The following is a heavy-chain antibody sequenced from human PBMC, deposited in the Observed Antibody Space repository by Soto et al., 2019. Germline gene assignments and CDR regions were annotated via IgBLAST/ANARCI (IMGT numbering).Heavy chain of an antibody. CDR1: GFTFSSYS. D-gene: IGHD1-26*01. CDR2: ISSSSSYI. Sequence: HGGSLRLSCAASGFTFSSYSMNWVRQAPGKGLEWVSSISSSSSYIYYADSVKGRFTISRDNAKNSLYLQMNSLRAEDTAVYYCARFNVVDSGSYFVRYYYGMDVWGQGTTVTVSS. CDR3: ARFNVVDSGSYFVRYYYGMDV. J-gene: IGHJ6*02. V-gene: IGHV3-21*01.